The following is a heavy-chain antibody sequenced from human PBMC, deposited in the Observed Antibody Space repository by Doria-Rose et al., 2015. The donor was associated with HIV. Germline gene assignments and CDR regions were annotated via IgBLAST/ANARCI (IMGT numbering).Heavy chain of an antibody. CDR3: ARVLSGTYDY. V-gene: IGHV4-59*01. CDR1: GGSISHYY. J-gene: IGHJ4*02. Sequence: QVQLQESGPGLVKPSETLSLTCSVSGGSISHYYWSWIRQPPGKGLEYIGDIFYTGSTNYSTYLKSRVPISIDTSKNKFSLRLSSVTAADTAVYYCARVLSGTYDYWGQGTLVTVSS. CDR2: IFYTGST. D-gene: IGHD1-26*01.